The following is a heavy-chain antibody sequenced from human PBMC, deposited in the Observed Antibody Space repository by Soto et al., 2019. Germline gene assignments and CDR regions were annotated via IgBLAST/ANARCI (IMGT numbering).Heavy chain of an antibody. D-gene: IGHD6-6*01. CDR3: AKEGPEYSGSSLYYFDY. CDR2: ISGSGGST. Sequence: EVQLLESGGGLVQPGGSLRLSCAASGFTFSSYAMSWVRQAPGKGLEWVSAISGSGGSTYYADSVKGRFTISRDNSKNTLYLQMDSLRAEDTAVYYCAKEGPEYSGSSLYYFDYWGQGTLVTVSS. J-gene: IGHJ4*02. V-gene: IGHV3-23*01. CDR1: GFTFSSYA.